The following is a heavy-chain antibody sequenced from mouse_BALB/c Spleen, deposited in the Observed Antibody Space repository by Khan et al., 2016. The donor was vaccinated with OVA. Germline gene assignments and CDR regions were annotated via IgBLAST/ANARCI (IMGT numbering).Heavy chain of an antibody. V-gene: IGHV3-2*02. D-gene: IGHD1-2*01. J-gene: IGHJ2*01. CDR3: ARTARITY. CDR1: GYSITSDYV. CDR2: IRYSGST. Sequence: EVKLEVSGPGLAKPSQSLSLTCTVTGYSITSDYVWNLIRQFPGNKLELIGYIRYSGSTKYNPSLKNQITFTRDTSKNQFFMQLNTVTTEDTATYYCARTARITYWGQGTILTVSS.